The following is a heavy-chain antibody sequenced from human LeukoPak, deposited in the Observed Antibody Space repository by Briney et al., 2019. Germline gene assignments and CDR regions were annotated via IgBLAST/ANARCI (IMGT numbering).Heavy chain of an antibody. J-gene: IGHJ4*02. Sequence: GGSLRLSCAASEFTFSSYAMSWVRQAPGKGLEWVSAISGGGGGTYYADSVKGRFTISRDKSKNTLYLQMNSLRAEDTAVYYCAKDLSTLVRGVITLWGQGALVTVSS. D-gene: IGHD3-10*01. CDR1: EFTFSSYA. V-gene: IGHV3-23*01. CDR2: ISGGGGGT. CDR3: AKDLSTLVRGVITL.